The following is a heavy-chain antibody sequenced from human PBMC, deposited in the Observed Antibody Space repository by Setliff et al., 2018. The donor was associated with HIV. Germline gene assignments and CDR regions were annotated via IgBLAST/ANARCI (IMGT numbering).Heavy chain of an antibody. J-gene: IGHJ4*02. V-gene: IGHV4-61*01. CDR3: ASEAVDDYAGYFDY. D-gene: IGHD4-17*01. CDR1: GGSVSSVIYY. Sequence: SETLSLTCSVSGGSVSSVIYYWSWIRQPPGKGLEWIGYIHYTGSTTYNPSLKSRVTISVDTAKNQFSLELSCVTAADTAVYYCASEAVDDYAGYFDYWGQGSLVTVSS. CDR2: IHYTGST.